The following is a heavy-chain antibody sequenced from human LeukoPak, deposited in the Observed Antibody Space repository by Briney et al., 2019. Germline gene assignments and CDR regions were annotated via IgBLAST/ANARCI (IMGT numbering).Heavy chain of an antibody. V-gene: IGHV3-7*01. CDR1: GFTFSSYW. CDR2: IKQDGSEK. CDR3: ARDQVVAATDY. J-gene: IGHJ4*02. D-gene: IGHD2-15*01. Sequence: GGSLRLSCAASGFTFSSYWMSWVRQAPGKGLEWVANIKQDGSEKYYVDSVKGRFTICRDNAKNSLYLQMNSLRAEDTAVYYCARDQVVAATDYWGQGTLVTVSS.